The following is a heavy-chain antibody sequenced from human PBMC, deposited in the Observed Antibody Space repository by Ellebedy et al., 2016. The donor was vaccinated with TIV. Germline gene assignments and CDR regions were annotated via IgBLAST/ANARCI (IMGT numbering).Heavy chain of an antibody. Sequence: GESLKISCAASGFTFSSYAMSWVRQAPGKGLEWVSVISGSSGSTYYADSVKGRFTISRDNSKNTLYLQMNSLRAEDTAVYYCAKDGSLRYFDWFGDYWGQGILVTVSS. CDR3: AKDGSLRYFDWFGDY. J-gene: IGHJ4*02. V-gene: IGHV3-23*01. CDR1: GFTFSSYA. CDR2: ISGSSGST. D-gene: IGHD3-9*01.